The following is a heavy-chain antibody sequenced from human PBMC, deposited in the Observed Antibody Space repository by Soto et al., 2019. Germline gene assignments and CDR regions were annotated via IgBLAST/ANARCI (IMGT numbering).Heavy chain of an antibody. CDR1: GFTFSSYA. V-gene: IGHV3-23*01. CDR3: ATTGPY. Sequence: GGSLRLSCAASGFTFSSYAMSWARQAPGKGLEWVSAISGSGGSTYYADSVKGRFTISRDNSKNTVSLQMNSLRDEDSAAYYCATTGPYWGQGTLVTVSS. J-gene: IGHJ4*02. CDR2: ISGSGGST.